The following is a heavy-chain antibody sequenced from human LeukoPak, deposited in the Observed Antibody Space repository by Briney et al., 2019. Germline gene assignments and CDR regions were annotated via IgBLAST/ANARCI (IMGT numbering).Heavy chain of an antibody. CDR2: IYYGGST. CDR1: GGSISSYY. Sequence: SETLSLTRTVSGGSISSYYWSWIRQPPGKGLEWIGYIYYGGSTNYNPSLKSRVTISVDTSKIQFSLKLSSVTAADTAVYYCARLYTYESYWYFDLWGRGTLVTVSS. J-gene: IGHJ2*01. D-gene: IGHD5-18*01. CDR3: ARLYTYESYWYFDL. V-gene: IGHV4-59*08.